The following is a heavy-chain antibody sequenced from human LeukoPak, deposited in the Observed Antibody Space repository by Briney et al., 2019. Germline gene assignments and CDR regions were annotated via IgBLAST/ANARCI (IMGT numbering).Heavy chain of an antibody. CDR2: INHSGST. J-gene: IGHJ4*02. V-gene: IGHV4-34*01. CDR1: GGSFSGYY. D-gene: IGHD4-11*01. CDR3: ARGAMTTVTANAFDY. Sequence: SETLSLTCAVYGGSFSGYYWSWIRQPPGKGLEWIGEINHSGSTNYNPSLKSRVTISVDTSKNQFSLKLSSVTAADTAVYYCARGAMTTVTANAFDYWGQGTLVTVSS.